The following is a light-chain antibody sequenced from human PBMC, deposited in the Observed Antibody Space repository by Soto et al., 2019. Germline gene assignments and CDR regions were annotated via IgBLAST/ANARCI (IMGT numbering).Light chain of an antibody. J-gene: IGKJ1*01. Sequence: EIVMTQSPATLSVAPGERCTLSCMASQSGSTTLAWYQQTPCQAPRLLIFDASTRATGIPARFRGSGSGTEFTLTISSLQSEDFAVYYCQQYNNWPRPFGQGTKVDIK. CDR3: QQYNNWPRP. CDR2: DAS. V-gene: IGKV3-15*01. CDR1: QSGSTT.